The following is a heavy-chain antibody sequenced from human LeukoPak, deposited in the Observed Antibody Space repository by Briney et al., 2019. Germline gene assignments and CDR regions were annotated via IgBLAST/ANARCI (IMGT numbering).Heavy chain of an antibody. J-gene: IGHJ4*02. CDR3: ARAFRWGYFDY. CDR1: GGSISSGSYY. CDR2: IYTSGST. V-gene: IGHV4-61*02. Sequence: SETLSLTCTVSGGSISSGSYYWSWIRQPAGKGLEWIGRIYTSGSTNYNPSLKSRVTISVDTSTNQFSLKLSSVTAADTAVYYCARAFRWGYFDYWGQGTLVTVSS. D-gene: IGHD3-16*01.